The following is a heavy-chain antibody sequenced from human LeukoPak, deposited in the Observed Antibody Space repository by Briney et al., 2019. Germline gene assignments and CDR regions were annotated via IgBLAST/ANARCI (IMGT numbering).Heavy chain of an antibody. CDR1: GFTFSSYE. CDR2: ISSSGSTI. J-gene: IGHJ6*03. V-gene: IGHV3-48*03. Sequence: PGGSLRLSCAASGFTFSSYEMNWVRQAPGKGLEWVSYISSSGSTIYYADSVKGRFTISRDNAKNSLYLQMNSLRAEDTAVYYCARDHSGYNWNDLIYYYYMDVWGKGTTVTISS. CDR3: ARDHSGYNWNDLIYYYYMDV. D-gene: IGHD1-20*01.